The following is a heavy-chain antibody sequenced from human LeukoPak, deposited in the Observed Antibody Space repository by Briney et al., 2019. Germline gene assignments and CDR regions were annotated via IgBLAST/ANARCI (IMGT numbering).Heavy chain of an antibody. CDR1: GYTFTGYY. Sequence: GASVKVSCKASGYTFTGYYMHWVRQAPGQGLEWMGWINPNSGGTNYAQKFQGRVTMTRDTSISTAYMELSRLRSDDTAVYYWARAGYCSSTSCIPIWFDPWGQGTLVTVSS. CDR3: ARAGYCSSTSCIPIWFDP. J-gene: IGHJ5*02. V-gene: IGHV1-2*02. D-gene: IGHD2-2*01. CDR2: INPNSGGT.